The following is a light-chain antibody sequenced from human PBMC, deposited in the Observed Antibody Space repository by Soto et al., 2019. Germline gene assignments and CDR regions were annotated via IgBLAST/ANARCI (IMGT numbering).Light chain of an antibody. CDR1: SSDVGAYNF. CDR2: NVY. CDR3: SAYTVSRTYV. Sequence: QSVLTQPASVSGSPGQSITISCTGISSDVGAYNFVSWHQQHPGKAPKLMIYNVYDRPSGISYRFSGSKSGNTASLTTSGLQGADEADYYCSAYTVSRTYVFGTGTKVTVL. V-gene: IGLV2-14*03. J-gene: IGLJ1*01.